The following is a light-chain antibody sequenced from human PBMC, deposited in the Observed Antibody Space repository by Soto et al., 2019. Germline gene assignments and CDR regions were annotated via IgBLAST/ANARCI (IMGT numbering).Light chain of an antibody. Sequence: EVVLTQSPVTLSLSPGERATLSCRASQSFRGLLAWYQQKPGQAPRLLIYDAYNRATGIPPRFSASGSGTDFTLTISSLEPEDSAVYYCQQRHMWPITFGQGTRLEI. V-gene: IGKV3-11*01. CDR2: DAY. CDR1: QSFRGL. J-gene: IGKJ5*01. CDR3: QQRHMWPIT.